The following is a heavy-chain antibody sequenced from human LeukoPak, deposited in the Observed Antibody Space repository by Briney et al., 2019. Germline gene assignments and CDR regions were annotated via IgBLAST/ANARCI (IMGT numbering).Heavy chain of an antibody. J-gene: IGHJ4*02. CDR2: IKQDGSEK. D-gene: IGHD3-16*02. CDR1: GFTFSNHW. CDR3: ARGGLRLGELSLMGHEPDETYYFDY. Sequence: GGSLRLSCAASGFTFSNHWMSWVRQAPGKGLEWVVNIKQDGSEKYYVDSVKGRFTISRDNAKKSLYLQMNSLRAEDTAVYYCARGGLRLGELSLMGHEPDETYYFDYWGQGTLVTVSS. V-gene: IGHV3-7*04.